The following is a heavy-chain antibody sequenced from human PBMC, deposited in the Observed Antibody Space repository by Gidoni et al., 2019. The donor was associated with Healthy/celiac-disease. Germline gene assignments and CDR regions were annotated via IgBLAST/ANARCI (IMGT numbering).Heavy chain of an antibody. D-gene: IGHD3-22*01. CDR1: GFPLSNARLG. J-gene: IGHJ3*02. Sequence: QVTLKESGPVLVKPTETLTLTCTVSGFPLSNARLGVSWIRQPPGKALEWLAHIFSNDEQSYSTSLKSRLTISKDTSKSQVVLTMTNMDPVDTATYYCARILHYYDSSGYVTPNAFDIWGQGTMVTVSS. CDR3: ARILHYYDSSGYVTPNAFDI. V-gene: IGHV2-26*01. CDR2: IFSNDEQ.